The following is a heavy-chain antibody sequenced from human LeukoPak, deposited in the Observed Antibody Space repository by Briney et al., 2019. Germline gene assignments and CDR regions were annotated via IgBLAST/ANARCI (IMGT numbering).Heavy chain of an antibody. CDR1: GFTFSSYA. CDR2: ISGSGGTT. CDR3: AKFALRYCSGGSCHPFDY. V-gene: IGHV3-23*01. J-gene: IGHJ4*02. Sequence: GGTLRLSCAASGFTFSSYAMSWVRQPPGKGLEWVSAISGSGGTTYYADSVKGRFTISRDNSKNTLYLQMNSLRAEDTAVYYCAKFALRYCSGGSCHPFDYWGQGTLVTVSS. D-gene: IGHD2-15*01.